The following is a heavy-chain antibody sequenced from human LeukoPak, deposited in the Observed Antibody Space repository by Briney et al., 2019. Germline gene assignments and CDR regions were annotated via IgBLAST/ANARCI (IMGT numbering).Heavy chain of an antibody. CDR1: GFTFSDYY. V-gene: IGHV3-11*01. Sequence: GGSLRLSCAASGFTFSDYYMSWIRQAPGKGLEWVSYISSSGSTIYYADSVKGRFTISRDNAKNSLYLQMNSLRAEDTAVYYCARWQRGWERGRRAFDIRGQGTMVTVSS. D-gene: IGHD1-26*01. CDR3: ARWQRGWERGRRAFDI. CDR2: ISSSGSTI. J-gene: IGHJ3*02.